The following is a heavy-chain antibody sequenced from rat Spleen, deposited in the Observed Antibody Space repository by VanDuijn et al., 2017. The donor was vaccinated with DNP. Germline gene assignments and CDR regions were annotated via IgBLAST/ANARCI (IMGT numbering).Heavy chain of an antibody. CDR3: TTVYGGYSGWFAS. J-gene: IGHJ3*01. CDR1: GFTFSDYH. D-gene: IGHD1-11*01. CDR2: ILYDGSRT. V-gene: IGHV5S10*01. Sequence: EVQLVESGGGLVQPGRSLKLSCAASGFTFSDYHMAWVRQAPTKGLEWVAAILYDGSRTYYRDSVRGRFTISRDDAKSTLYLQMDSLRSEDTATYYCTTVYGGYSGWFASWGQGTLVTVSS.